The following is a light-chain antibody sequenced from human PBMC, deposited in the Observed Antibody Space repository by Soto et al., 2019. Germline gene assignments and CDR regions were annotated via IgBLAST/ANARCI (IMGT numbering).Light chain of an antibody. CDR3: AAWDDSLSGPV. Sequence: QSVLTQPPSASGTPGQRVTISCSGSSSNIGSNYVYWYQQLPGTAPKLLNYSNNQRPSGVPDRFSGSKSGTSASLAISGLRSEDEADYYCAAWDDSLSGPVFGGGTKVTVL. V-gene: IGLV1-47*02. CDR1: SSNIGSNY. J-gene: IGLJ3*02. CDR2: SNN.